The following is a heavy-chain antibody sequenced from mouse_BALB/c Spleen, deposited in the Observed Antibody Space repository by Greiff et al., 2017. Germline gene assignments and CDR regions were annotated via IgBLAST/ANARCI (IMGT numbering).Heavy chain of an antibody. CDR3: ARYRYDSPWFAY. Sequence: VQLQQSGPSLVKPSQTLSLTCSVTGDSITSGYWNWIRKFPGNKLEYMGYISYSGSTYYNPSLKSRISITRDTSKNQYYLQLNSVTTEDTATYYCARYRYDSPWFAYWGQGTLVTVSA. CDR2: ISYSGST. J-gene: IGHJ3*01. V-gene: IGHV3-8*02. D-gene: IGHD2-14*01. CDR1: GDSITSGY.